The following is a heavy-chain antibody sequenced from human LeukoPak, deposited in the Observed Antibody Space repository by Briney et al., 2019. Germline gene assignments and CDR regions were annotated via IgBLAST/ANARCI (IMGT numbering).Heavy chain of an antibody. CDR1: GYTFTSYG. CDR2: ISAYNGNT. J-gene: IGHJ6*03. D-gene: IGHD3-10*01. V-gene: IGHV1-18*01. Sequence: ASVKVSCKASGYTFTSYGISWVRQAPGQGLEWIGWISAYNGNTNYAQKLQSRVTMTTDTSTSTAYMELRSLRSDDTAVYYCARERRYYGSGSYTYYYYYMDVWGKGTTVTVSS. CDR3: ARERRYYGSGSYTYYYYYMDV.